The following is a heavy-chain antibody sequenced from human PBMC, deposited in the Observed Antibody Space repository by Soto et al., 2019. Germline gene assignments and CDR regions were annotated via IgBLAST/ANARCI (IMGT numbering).Heavy chain of an antibody. V-gene: IGHV4-39*01. J-gene: IGHJ4*02. CDR2: IYYSGST. D-gene: IGHD4-17*01. Sequence: SETLSLTCTVSGGSIRSINYYWGWIRQTPGKGLEWIGTIYYSGSTQYNPSLKSRVTISVDTSKNQLSLKLSSVTAADTAVYYCARHSDDYGDDPYFDYWGQGTMVTVSS. CDR1: GGSIRSINYY. CDR3: ARHSDDYGDDPYFDY.